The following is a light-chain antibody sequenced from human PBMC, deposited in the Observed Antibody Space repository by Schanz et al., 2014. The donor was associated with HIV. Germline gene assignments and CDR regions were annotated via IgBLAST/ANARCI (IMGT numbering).Light chain of an antibody. CDR2: EVT. V-gene: IGLV2-8*01. Sequence: QSALTQPASVSGSPGQSITISCTGTRSDVGGHNYVSWYQQHPGQAPKLIIYEVTKRPSGVPARFSGSKSDNTASLTVSGLQADDEADYYCGSYGGSDNMVFGGGTKLTVL. CDR3: GSYGGSDNMV. CDR1: RSDVGGHNY. J-gene: IGLJ3*02.